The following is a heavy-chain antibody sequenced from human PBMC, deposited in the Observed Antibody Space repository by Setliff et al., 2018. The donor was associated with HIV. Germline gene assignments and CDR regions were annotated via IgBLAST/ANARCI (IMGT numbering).Heavy chain of an antibody. V-gene: IGHV1-69-2*01. J-gene: IGHJ4*02. Sequence: ASVKVSCKVSGYTFTDYYIHWVQQAPGKGLEWMGLVDPGDGEPEYAEKFQGRVTITADRSKDIAYMKLSSLRYEDTAMYYCAWGTQRPIDSWGQGTLVTVSS. CDR3: AWGTQRPIDS. D-gene: IGHD3-16*01. CDR1: GYTFTDYY. CDR2: VDPGDGEP.